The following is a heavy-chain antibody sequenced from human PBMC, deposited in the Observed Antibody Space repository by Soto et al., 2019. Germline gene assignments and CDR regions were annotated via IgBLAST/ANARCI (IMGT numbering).Heavy chain of an antibody. V-gene: IGHV3-73*01. Sequence: AGSLRLSCAASGFTFSGYAMHWVRQTSGKGLEWIGRIRSKPNNYATEYAASVKGRFTISRDDSKNTAYVEMNSLKTEDTAVYYCASKTMVLHDAFDIWGQGTMVTVSS. J-gene: IGHJ3*02. CDR3: ASKTMVLHDAFDI. CDR1: GFTFSGYA. D-gene: IGHD3-10*01. CDR2: IRSKPNNYAT.